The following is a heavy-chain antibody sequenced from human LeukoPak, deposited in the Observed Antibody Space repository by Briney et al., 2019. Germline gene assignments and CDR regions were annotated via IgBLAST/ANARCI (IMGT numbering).Heavy chain of an antibody. V-gene: IGHV3-21*01. Sequence: GRSLRLSCAASGFTFRIYSMNWVRQAPGTGLEWVSSIGPSSGDIYYADSVKGRFTISRDNDKNSLYLQMNSLRAEDTAVYYCARDRGARGRGLAWGQGTQVTVSS. CDR2: IGPSSGDI. CDR3: ARDRGARGRGLA. D-gene: IGHD3-10*01. J-gene: IGHJ5*02. CDR1: GFTFRIYS.